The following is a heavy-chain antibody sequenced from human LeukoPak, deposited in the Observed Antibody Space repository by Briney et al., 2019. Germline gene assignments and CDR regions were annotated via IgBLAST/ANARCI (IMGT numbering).Heavy chain of an antibody. V-gene: IGHV4-31*03. D-gene: IGHD5-18*01. CDR2: IYYSGRT. J-gene: IGHJ4*02. Sequence: SQTLSLTCTVSGGSISSGGYYWSWIRQLPGKGLEWIGYIYYSGRTYYNSSLKSRVTISVETSKNQFSLKLSSVTAAATAVYYCGRESYGLSYFDYWGQGTLVTVSS. CDR3: GRESYGLSYFDY. CDR1: GGSISSGGYY.